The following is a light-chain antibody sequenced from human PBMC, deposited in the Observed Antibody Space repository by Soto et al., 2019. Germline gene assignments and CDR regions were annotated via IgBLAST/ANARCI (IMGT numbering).Light chain of an antibody. CDR2: GAS. CDR1: QSVSSSY. J-gene: IGKJ5*01. Sequence: EVVLTQSPGTLSLSPGERATLSCRASQSVSSSYLAWYQLKPGQAPRLLVYGASSRATGIPDRFSGSGSGTDFTLIISRLEPEDFAVYYCQHYGFSPPITFGQGTRLEI. V-gene: IGKV3-20*01. CDR3: QHYGFSPPIT.